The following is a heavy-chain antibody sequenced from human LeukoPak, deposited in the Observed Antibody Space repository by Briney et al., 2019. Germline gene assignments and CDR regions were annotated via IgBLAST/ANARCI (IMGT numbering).Heavy chain of an antibody. V-gene: IGHV3-30*18. CDR3: AKDLEITPYDY. CDR1: GFTFSSYG. J-gene: IGHJ4*02. D-gene: IGHD5-24*01. CDR2: ISYDGSNK. Sequence: GTSLRLSCAASGFTFSSYGMHWVRQAPGKGLEWVAVISYDGSNKYYADSVKGRFTISRDNSKNTLYLQMNSLRAEDTAVYYCAKDLEITPYDYWGQGTLVTVSS.